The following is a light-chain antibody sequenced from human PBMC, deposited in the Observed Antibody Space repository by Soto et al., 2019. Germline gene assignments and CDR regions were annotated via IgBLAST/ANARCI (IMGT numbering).Light chain of an antibody. CDR1: QSVLYSTKNKNY. CDR3: QQYYITPLT. Sequence: DIVMTQSPDSLAVALGERATINCKPSQSVLYSTKNKNYLAWYQRKPGPPPKLLIYWATTRESGVPDRFSGSGSGTDFTLTISSLQAEDVAVYYCQQYYITPLTFGGGTKVEIK. CDR2: WAT. J-gene: IGKJ4*01. V-gene: IGKV4-1*01.